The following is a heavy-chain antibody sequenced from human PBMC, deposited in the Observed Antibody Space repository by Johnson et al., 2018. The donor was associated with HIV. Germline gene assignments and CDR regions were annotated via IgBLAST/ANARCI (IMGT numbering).Heavy chain of an antibody. V-gene: IGHV3-20*04. J-gene: IGHJ3*02. CDR3: ARVWYSSSWYGDAFDI. D-gene: IGHD6-13*01. CDR1: GFTFSSYW. CDR2: ISWNGDNT. Sequence: VQLVESGGGVVQPGRSLRLSCAASGFTFSSYWMSWVRQAPGKGLEWVSGISWNGDNTGYVDSVKGRFTISRDNAKNSLYLQMNSLRAEDTALYYCARVWYSSSWYGDAFDIWGQGTMVTVSS.